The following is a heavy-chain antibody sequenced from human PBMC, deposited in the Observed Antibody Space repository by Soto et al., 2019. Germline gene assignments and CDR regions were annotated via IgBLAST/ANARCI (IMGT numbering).Heavy chain of an antibody. CDR3: ARDLSGPLDY. CDR1: GFTFTNYG. CDR2: IWYDGSQK. J-gene: IGHJ4*02. V-gene: IGHV3-33*01. Sequence: QVQLVASGGGVVQPGTSLRLSCAASGFTFTNYGMHWVRQAPGKGLEWVALIWYDGSQKFYADSVKGRFTISRDTSKNTLYLQMNSLRAEDTAVYFCARDLSGPLDYWGQGTLLTVSS. D-gene: IGHD3-16*02.